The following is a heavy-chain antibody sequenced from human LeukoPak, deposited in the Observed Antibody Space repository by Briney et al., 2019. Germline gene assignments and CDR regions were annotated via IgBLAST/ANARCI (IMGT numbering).Heavy chain of an antibody. J-gene: IGHJ5*02. D-gene: IGHD3-10*01. Sequence: GASVKVSCKASGYTFTGYYMHWVRQAPGQGLEWMGWINPNSGGTNYAQKFQGRVTMTRDTSISTAYMELSRLRSDDTAVYYCARSPTSGSYYGTYNWFDPWGQGTLVTVSS. CDR2: INPNSGGT. V-gene: IGHV1-2*02. CDR3: ARSPTSGSYYGTYNWFDP. CDR1: GYTFTGYY.